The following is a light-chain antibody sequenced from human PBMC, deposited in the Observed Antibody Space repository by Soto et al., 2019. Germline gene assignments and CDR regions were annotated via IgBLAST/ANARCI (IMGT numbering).Light chain of an antibody. CDR3: NTYTISSTYV. CDR1: SSDVGGYNY. V-gene: IGLV2-14*01. Sequence: QSALTQPASVSGSPGQSITISCTGTSSDVGGYNYVSWYQQHPGKAPKLMIYEVSNRPSGVSNRFSGSKSGNTASLTISGLQAEYESDYSCNTYTISSTYVLRTGTKFTVL. J-gene: IGLJ1*01. CDR2: EVS.